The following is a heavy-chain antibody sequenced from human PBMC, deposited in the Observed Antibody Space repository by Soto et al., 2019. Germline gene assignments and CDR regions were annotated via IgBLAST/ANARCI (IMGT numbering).Heavy chain of an antibody. CDR1: DFTFSSCW. CDR2: INSNGSST. Sequence: GGSLRLSCAACDFTFSSCWMQWVRQAPGKGLVWVSRINSNGSSTSYSDSVKGRFTISRDNAKNTLYLQINSLRAEDTAVYYFGIQDYSSGWYVAWAQGTLVTVSS. J-gene: IGHJ5*02. D-gene: IGHD6-19*01. CDR3: GIQDYSSGWYVA. V-gene: IGHV3-74*01.